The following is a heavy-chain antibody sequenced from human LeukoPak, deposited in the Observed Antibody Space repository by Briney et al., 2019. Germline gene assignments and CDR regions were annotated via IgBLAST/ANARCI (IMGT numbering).Heavy chain of an antibody. V-gene: IGHV3-21*01. D-gene: IGHD4-17*01. CDR1: GFTFSSYS. CDR3: ARDAHYGDYPFDY. J-gene: IGHJ4*02. CDR2: ISSSSSYI. Sequence: GGSLRPSCAASGFTFSSYSMNWVRQAPGKGLEWVSSISSSSSYIYYADSVKGRFTISRDNAKNSLYLQMNSLRAEDTAVYYCARDAHYGDYPFDYWGQGTLVTVSS.